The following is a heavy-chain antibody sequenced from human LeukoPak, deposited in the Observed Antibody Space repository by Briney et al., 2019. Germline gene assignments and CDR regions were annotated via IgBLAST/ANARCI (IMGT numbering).Heavy chain of an antibody. CDR3: ARQTPYAASGGYPDY. CDR2: IDPGDSDT. J-gene: IGHJ4*02. CDR1: GYTFTSYC. D-gene: IGHD3-10*01. V-gene: IGHV5-51*01. Sequence: GESLKISCKASGYTFTSYCIGWVRQMPGKGLEWMGSIDPGDSDTSYSPSFQGQVTISADKSISTAYLQLSTLKASDTAMYYCARQTPYAASGGYPDYWGQGTLVTVSS.